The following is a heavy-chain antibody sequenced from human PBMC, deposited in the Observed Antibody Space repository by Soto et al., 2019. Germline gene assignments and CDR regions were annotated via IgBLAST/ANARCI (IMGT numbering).Heavy chain of an antibody. J-gene: IGHJ4*02. CDR2: TYYRSKWYN. Sequence: PSQTLSLTCAISGDSVSSNSAAWNWIRQSPSRGLEWLGRTYYRSKWYNDYAVSVKSRITINPDTSKNQFSLQLNSVTPEDTAVYYCARTTVTTVRGRAYYFDYWGQGTLVTVSS. V-gene: IGHV6-1*01. D-gene: IGHD4-4*01. CDR1: GDSVSSNSAA. CDR3: ARTTVTTVRGRAYYFDY.